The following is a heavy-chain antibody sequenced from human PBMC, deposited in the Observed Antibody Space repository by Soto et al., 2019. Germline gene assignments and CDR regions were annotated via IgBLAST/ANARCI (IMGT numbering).Heavy chain of an antibody. Sequence: SETLSLTCTVSGASMNSYHRSWIRQPAGKGLEWIGHIHSSGSTNYNPSLKSRVTMSVDTSKNQFSLRLMSLTAADTAVYYCARDQGVAAAGITWFDPWGQGSLVTVSS. CDR2: IHSSGST. CDR3: ARDQGVAAAGITWFDP. CDR1: GASMNSYH. V-gene: IGHV4-4*07. D-gene: IGHD6-13*01. J-gene: IGHJ5*02.